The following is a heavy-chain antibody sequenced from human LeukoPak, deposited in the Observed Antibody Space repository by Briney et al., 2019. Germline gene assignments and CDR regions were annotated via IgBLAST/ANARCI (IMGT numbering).Heavy chain of an antibody. D-gene: IGHD3-10*02. CDR1: GFTFSSYW. V-gene: IGHV3-48*04. Sequence: GGSLRLSCAASGFTFSSYWRSWVRQAPGKGLEWVSYISSSGSNIYYAGSVKGRFTISRDNAKNSLYLQMNSLRAEDTAVYYCAELGITMIGGVWGKGTTVTISS. CDR2: ISSSGSNI. J-gene: IGHJ6*04. CDR3: AELGITMIGGV.